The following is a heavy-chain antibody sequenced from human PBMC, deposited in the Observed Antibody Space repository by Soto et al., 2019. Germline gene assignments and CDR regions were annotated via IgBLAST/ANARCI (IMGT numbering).Heavy chain of an antibody. V-gene: IGHV3-48*02. CDR3: ARGAAGRSSPWFDP. D-gene: IGHD6-13*01. Sequence: EVQLVESGGGLVQPGGSLRLSCAASGFTFSSYSMNWVRQAPGKGLEWVSYISSSSTIYYADSVKGRLTISRDNAKNSLYLQMNSLRDEDTAVYYCARGAAGRSSPWFDPWGQGTLVTVSS. CDR1: GFTFSSYS. CDR2: ISSSSTI. J-gene: IGHJ5*02.